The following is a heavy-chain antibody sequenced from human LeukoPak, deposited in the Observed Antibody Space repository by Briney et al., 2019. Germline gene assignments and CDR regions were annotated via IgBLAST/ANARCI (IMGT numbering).Heavy chain of an antibody. CDR2: MYHTGST. V-gene: IGHV4-38-2*02. Sequence: PSDTLSLTCTVSGYSISSGYYWGWIRQPPGKGLEWIGSMYHTGSTYYNPSLKSRVTISVDTSKNQYSLKLSSVTAADTAVYYCARSHGRVRGVIAGAEYYFDYWGQGTLVTVSS. CDR3: ARSHGRVRGVIAGAEYYFDY. J-gene: IGHJ4*02. CDR1: GYSISSGYY. D-gene: IGHD3-10*01.